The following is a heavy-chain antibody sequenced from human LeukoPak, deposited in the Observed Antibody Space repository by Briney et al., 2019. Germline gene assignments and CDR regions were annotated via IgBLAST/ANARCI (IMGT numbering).Heavy chain of an antibody. CDR2: ISGSGGST. CDR3: AKEPRIQLWFVRASGSYYGMDV. CDR1: GFTFSSYA. D-gene: IGHD5-18*01. J-gene: IGHJ6*02. V-gene: IGHV3-23*01. Sequence: PGASLRLSCAVSGFTFSSYAMSWVRQAPGKGLEWVSAISGSGGSTYYADSVKGRFTISRDNSKNTLYLQMNSLRAEDTAVYYCAKEPRIQLWFVRASGSYYGMDVWGQRTTVTVSS.